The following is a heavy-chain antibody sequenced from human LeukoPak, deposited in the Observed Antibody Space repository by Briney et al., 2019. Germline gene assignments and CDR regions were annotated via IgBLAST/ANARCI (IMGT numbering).Heavy chain of an antibody. CDR3: ARLNYWYFDL. J-gene: IGHJ2*01. CDR2: IYYSGST. Sequence: KASETLSLTCTVSGGSISSSSYYWGWIRQPPGKGLEWIGSIYYSGSTYYNPSLKSRVTISVDTSKNQFSLKLSSVTAADTAVYYCARLNYWYFDLWGRGTLLTVSS. V-gene: IGHV4-39*01. CDR1: GGSISSSSYY.